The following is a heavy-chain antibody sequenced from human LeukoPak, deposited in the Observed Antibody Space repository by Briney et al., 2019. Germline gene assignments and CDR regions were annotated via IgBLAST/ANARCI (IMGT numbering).Heavy chain of an antibody. Sequence: GGSLRLSCAASGFTFSDYYMSWVRQAPGKGLEWVSAISGSGGSTYYADSVKGRFTISRDNSKNTLYLQMNSLRAEDTAVYYCAKARRYYDILTGYYFDYWGQGTLVTVSS. J-gene: IGHJ4*02. V-gene: IGHV3-23*01. D-gene: IGHD3-9*01. CDR3: AKARRYYDILTGYYFDY. CDR2: ISGSGGST. CDR1: GFTFSDYY.